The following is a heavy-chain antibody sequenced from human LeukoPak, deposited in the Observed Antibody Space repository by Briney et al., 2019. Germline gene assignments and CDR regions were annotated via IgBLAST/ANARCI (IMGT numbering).Heavy chain of an antibody. CDR3: ARSDCTNGVCPPGAFDI. CDR1: GGSFSGYY. V-gene: IGHV4-59*01. Sequence: PSETLSLTCAVYGGSFSGYYWSWIRQPPGKGLEWIGYIYYSGSTNYNPSLKSRVTISVDTSKNQFSLKLSSVTAADTAVYYCARSDCTNGVCPPGAFDIWGQGTMVTVSS. CDR2: IYYSGST. J-gene: IGHJ3*02. D-gene: IGHD2-8*01.